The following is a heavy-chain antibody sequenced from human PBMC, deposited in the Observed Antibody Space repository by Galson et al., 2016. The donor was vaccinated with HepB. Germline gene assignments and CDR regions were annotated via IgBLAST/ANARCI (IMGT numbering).Heavy chain of an antibody. CDR1: GFTFSLSG. V-gene: IGHV3-33*06. Sequence: SLRLSCAASGFTFSLSGMHWVRQAPGKGLEWVAIMWNDAKSKYYADSVQGRFTIPRDNSKNTLYLQMSSLRAEDTALYYCAKVDCGGDCKRFDYWGQGTLVTVSS. CDR3: AKVDCGGDCKRFDY. J-gene: IGHJ4*02. CDR2: MWNDAKSK. D-gene: IGHD2-21*02.